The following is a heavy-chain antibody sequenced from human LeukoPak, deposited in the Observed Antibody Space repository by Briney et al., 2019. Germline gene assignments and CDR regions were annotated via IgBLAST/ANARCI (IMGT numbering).Heavy chain of an antibody. Sequence: PSETLSLTCTVSGGSISNYYWTWIRQPPGKGLEWIGYVYYNGNINYNPSLKSRVTISVDTSKNQFSPKLSAVTTADTAVYYCARVVRTTVPDYWGQGTLVTVSS. CDR1: GGSISNYY. CDR2: VYYNGNI. J-gene: IGHJ4*02. V-gene: IGHV4-59*01. CDR3: ARVVRTTVPDY. D-gene: IGHD4-17*01.